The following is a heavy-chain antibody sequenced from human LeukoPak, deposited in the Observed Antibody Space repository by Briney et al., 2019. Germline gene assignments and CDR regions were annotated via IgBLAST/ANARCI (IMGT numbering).Heavy chain of an antibody. Sequence: PGGSLRLSCAASGFTFSSYGMHWVRQAPGKGLEWVAVISYDGSNKYYADSVKGRFTISRDNSKNTLYLQMNSLRAEDTAVYYCAKGGYGGSPDPGVDVWGQGTTVTVSS. CDR1: GFTFSSYG. J-gene: IGHJ6*02. D-gene: IGHD4-23*01. CDR2: ISYDGSNK. V-gene: IGHV3-30*18. CDR3: AKGGYGGSPDPGVDV.